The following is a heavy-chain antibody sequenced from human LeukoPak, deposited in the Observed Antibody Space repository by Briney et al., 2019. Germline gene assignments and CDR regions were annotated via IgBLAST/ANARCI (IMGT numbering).Heavy chain of an antibody. CDR3: ASQWYIRGYFQH. Sequence: SETLSLTCTVSGGSISSSSYYWGWIRQPPRKGLEWIGSIYYSGSTYYNPSLKSRVTISVDTSKNQFSLKLSSVTAADTAVYYCASQWYIRGYFQHWGQGTLVTVSS. D-gene: IGHD2-8*01. J-gene: IGHJ1*01. V-gene: IGHV4-39*01. CDR1: GGSISSSSYY. CDR2: IYYSGST.